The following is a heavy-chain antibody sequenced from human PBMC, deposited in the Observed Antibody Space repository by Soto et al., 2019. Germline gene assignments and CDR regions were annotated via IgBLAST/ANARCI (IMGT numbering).Heavy chain of an antibody. Sequence: EVQLVESGGGLVQPGGSLRLSCAASGFTFSSYWMSWVRQAPGKRLEWVANIKHDGSEKYYVDSVEGRFTISRDNGKNSLYLQMSSRRAEDTAVYYCARNRIGSSWHREYFQHWGQGTLVNVSS. J-gene: IGHJ1*01. CDR1: GFTFSSYW. V-gene: IGHV3-7*03. D-gene: IGHD6-13*01. CDR2: IKHDGSEK. CDR3: ARNRIGSSWHREYFQH.